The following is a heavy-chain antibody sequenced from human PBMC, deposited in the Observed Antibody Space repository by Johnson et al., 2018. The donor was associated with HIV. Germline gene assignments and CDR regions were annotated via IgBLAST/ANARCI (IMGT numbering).Heavy chain of an antibody. J-gene: IGHJ3*02. V-gene: IGHV3-66*01. CDR3: AREGGIVLSPGSFDI. CDR1: GFTFSSYW. D-gene: IGHD2-8*01. Sequence: VQLVESGGGLVQPGGSLRLSCAASGFTFSSYWMSWVRQAPGEGLEWVSVIYSGGSTYYADSVKGRFTISRDNSKNTLYLQMNSLRAEDTAVYYCAREGGIVLSPGSFDIWGQGTMVTVSS. CDR2: IYSGGST.